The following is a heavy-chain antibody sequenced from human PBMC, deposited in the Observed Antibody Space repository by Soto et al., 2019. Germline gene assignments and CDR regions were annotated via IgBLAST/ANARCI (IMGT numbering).Heavy chain of an antibody. CDR3: ANVGTSGY. CDR2: ISSSSSYI. D-gene: IGHD1-1*01. CDR1: GFTFSSYS. Sequence: PGGSLRLSCVGSGFTFSSYSMNWVRQAPGKGLEWVSSISSSSSYIYYADSVKGRFTISRDNAKNSLYLQMNSLRAEDTAVYYCANVGTSGYWGQGTLVTVSS. J-gene: IGHJ4*02. V-gene: IGHV3-21*01.